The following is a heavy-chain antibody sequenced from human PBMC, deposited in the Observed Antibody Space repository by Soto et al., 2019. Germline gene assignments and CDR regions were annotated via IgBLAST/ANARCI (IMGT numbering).Heavy chain of an antibody. J-gene: IGHJ4*02. V-gene: IGHV3-74*01. CDR1: GFIFSGYW. D-gene: IGHD3-10*01. CDR2: INSDGSTT. Sequence: EVQLVESGGGIVQPGGSLRLSCAASGFIFSGYWMHWVRQAPGKGLVWVSRINSDGSTTSYADSVKGRFTISRDNAKNTMYLQMNSLRAEDTAVYYCARLLGGSGSFIDYWGQGTLVTVSS. CDR3: ARLLGGSGSFIDY.